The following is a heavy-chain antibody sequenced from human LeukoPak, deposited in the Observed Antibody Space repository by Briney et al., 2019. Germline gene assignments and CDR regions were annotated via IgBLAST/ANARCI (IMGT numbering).Heavy chain of an antibody. Sequence: GGSLRLSCAASGFTFSSYEMNWVRQAPGKGLEWVSYISSSGSTIYYADSVKGRFTISRDNAKNSLHLQMNSLRAEDTAVYYCARVGHCSGGSCRYFDYWGQGTLVTVSS. J-gene: IGHJ4*02. CDR1: GFTFSSYE. D-gene: IGHD2-15*01. CDR3: ARVGHCSGGSCRYFDY. CDR2: ISSSGSTI. V-gene: IGHV3-48*03.